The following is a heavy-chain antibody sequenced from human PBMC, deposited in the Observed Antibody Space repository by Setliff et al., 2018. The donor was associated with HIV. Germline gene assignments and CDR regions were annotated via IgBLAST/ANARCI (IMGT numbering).Heavy chain of an antibody. CDR3: ARSYGDYPYHFDY. V-gene: IGHV4-4*07. CDR2: IYASGNT. J-gene: IGHJ4*02. D-gene: IGHD4-17*01. CDR1: GGSISSYY. Sequence: PSETLSLTCTVSGGSISSYYWSWIRQPAGKGLEWIGRIYASGNTKYNPSLKSRVTMSVEASKKQFSLKLSSVTAADTAVYYCARSYGDYPYHFDYWGQGTLVTVSS.